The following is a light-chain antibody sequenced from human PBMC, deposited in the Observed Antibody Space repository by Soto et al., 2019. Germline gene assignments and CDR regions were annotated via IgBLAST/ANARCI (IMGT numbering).Light chain of an antibody. Sequence: DIQMTQSPSTLSASVGDRVTITCRASQSISTWLAWYQQKPGKAPKLLIYKASNLEGGVPSRFSGSGSGTEFNITISSLQPDDFATYYCQPYNTYPLTFGGGTTVEIK. V-gene: IGKV1-5*03. CDR2: KAS. CDR3: QPYNTYPLT. J-gene: IGKJ4*01. CDR1: QSISTW.